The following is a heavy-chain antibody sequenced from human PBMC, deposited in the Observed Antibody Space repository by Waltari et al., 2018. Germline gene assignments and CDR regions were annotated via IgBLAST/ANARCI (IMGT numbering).Heavy chain of an antibody. J-gene: IGHJ4*02. CDR3: ARWSARISQREFYFDY. D-gene: IGHD6-25*01. Sequence: QVHLQESGPGLVKPSGTLSLTCEVSGASVTGDWWGWVRQPPGKGLEWIGEIYHSGSNNYTPSLKRRRAMSVDKSKNEFSLKLTSVTAADTAVYYCARWSARISQREFYFDYWGQGILVTISS. V-gene: IGHV4-4*02. CDR2: IYHSGSN. CDR1: GASVTGDW.